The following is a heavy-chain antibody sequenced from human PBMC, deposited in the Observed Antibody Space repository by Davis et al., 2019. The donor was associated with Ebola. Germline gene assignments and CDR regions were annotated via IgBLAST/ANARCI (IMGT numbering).Heavy chain of an antibody. J-gene: IGHJ1*01. CDR3: ARAGVSSGYYYEYFQH. CDR1: GGSISSYY. D-gene: IGHD3-22*01. Sequence: SETLSLTCTVSGGSISSYYWSWIRQPPGKGLEWIGYIYYSGSTNYNPSLKSRGTISVDTSKNQFSLKPSSVTAADTAVYYCARAGVSSGYYYEYFQHWGQGTLVTVSS. V-gene: IGHV4-59*01. CDR2: IYYSGST.